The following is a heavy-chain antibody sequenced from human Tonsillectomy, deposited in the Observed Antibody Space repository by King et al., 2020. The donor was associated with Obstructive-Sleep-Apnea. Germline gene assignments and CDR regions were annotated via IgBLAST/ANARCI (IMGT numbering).Heavy chain of an antibody. CDR3: AKDRNSSSWYDIDY. Sequence: VQLVESGGGLVQPGRSLRLSCAASGFTFDDYAMHWVRQAPGKGLEWVSGISWNSGSIGYADSVKGRFTISRDNAKNSLYLQMNSLRAEDTALYYCAKDRNSSSWYDIDYWGQGTLVTVSS. CDR1: GFTFDDYA. J-gene: IGHJ4*02. CDR2: ISWNSGSI. D-gene: IGHD6-13*01. V-gene: IGHV3-9*01.